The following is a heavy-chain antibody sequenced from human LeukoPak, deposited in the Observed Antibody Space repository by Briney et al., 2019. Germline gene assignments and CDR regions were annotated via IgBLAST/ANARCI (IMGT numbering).Heavy chain of an antibody. V-gene: IGHV3-30*04. CDR3: AREKSSSWYFDY. J-gene: IGHJ4*02. Sequence: GGSLRLSCAASGFTYSSYAMHWVRQAPGKGLEWVAVISYDGSNKYYADSVKGRFTISRDNSKNTLYLQMNSLRAEDTAVYYCAREKSSSWYFDYWGQGTLVTVSS. CDR1: GFTYSSYA. CDR2: ISYDGSNK. D-gene: IGHD6-13*01.